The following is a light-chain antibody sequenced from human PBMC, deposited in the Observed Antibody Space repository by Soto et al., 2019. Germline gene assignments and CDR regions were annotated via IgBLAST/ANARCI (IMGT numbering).Light chain of an antibody. Sequence: EIVLTQSPATLSLSPGERATLSCRASQSVSSYLAWYQQKPGQAPRLLIYDASNRATGIPARFSGSASGTDFTLTICSLEPEDFAVYYCQQRSNWPPFTFGPGTKVDIK. CDR3: QQRSNWPPFT. CDR2: DAS. V-gene: IGKV3-11*01. J-gene: IGKJ3*01. CDR1: QSVSSY.